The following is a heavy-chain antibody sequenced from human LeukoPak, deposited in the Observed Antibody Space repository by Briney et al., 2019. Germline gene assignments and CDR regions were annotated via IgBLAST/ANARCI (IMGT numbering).Heavy chain of an antibody. CDR1: GFTFSSYA. CDR3: AKDRRGSGYLIFDY. V-gene: IGHV3-23*01. J-gene: IGHJ4*02. Sequence: PGGSLRLSCAASGFTFSSYAMSWVRQAPGTGLEWVSAISGSGGSTYYADSVKGRFTISRDNSKNTLYLQMNSLRAEDTAVYYCAKDRRGSGYLIFDYWGQGTLVTVSS. CDR2: ISGSGGST. D-gene: IGHD6-19*01.